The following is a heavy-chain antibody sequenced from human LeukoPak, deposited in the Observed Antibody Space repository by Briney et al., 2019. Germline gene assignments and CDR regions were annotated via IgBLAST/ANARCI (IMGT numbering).Heavy chain of an antibody. CDR2: INPNSGGT. CDR1: GYTFTGYY. CDR3: ARAFRRITIFGKAGDDAFDI. Sequence: ASVKVSCKASGYTFTGYYMHWVRQAPGQGLEWMGWINPNSGGTNYAQKFQGRVTMTRDTSISTAYMELGRLRSDDTAVYYCARAFRRITIFGKAGDDAFDIWGQGTMVTVSS. J-gene: IGHJ3*02. V-gene: IGHV1-2*02. D-gene: IGHD3-3*01.